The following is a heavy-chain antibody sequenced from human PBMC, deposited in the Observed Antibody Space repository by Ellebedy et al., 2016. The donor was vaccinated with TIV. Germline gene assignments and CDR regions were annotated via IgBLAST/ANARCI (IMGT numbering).Heavy chain of an antibody. CDR1: GFTFSSYW. V-gene: IGHV3-7*01. J-gene: IGHJ3*01. Sequence: GGSLRLSCAAPGFTFSSYWMSWVRQAPGKGLEWVANINQDGSEKYYVDSVKGRFTISRDNAKNSPYLQMNGLGADDPAVYYCVTDGSYGDYRSPTHAFEFWGQGTMVTVSS. CDR3: VTDGSYGDYRSPTHAFEF. D-gene: IGHD4-17*01. CDR2: INQDGSEK.